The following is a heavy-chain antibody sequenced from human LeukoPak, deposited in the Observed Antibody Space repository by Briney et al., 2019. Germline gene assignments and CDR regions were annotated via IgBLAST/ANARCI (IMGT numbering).Heavy chain of an antibody. CDR1: GYFISSGYY. CDR2: IYHSGST. Sequence: SETLSLTCTVSGYFISSGYYWGWIRQPPGKGLEWIGSIYHSGSTYYNPSLKSRVTISVDTSKNQFSLKLSSVTAADTAVYYCARRMTTDNWFDPWGQGTLVTVSS. J-gene: IGHJ5*02. V-gene: IGHV4-38-2*02. CDR3: ARRMTTDNWFDP. D-gene: IGHD4-11*01.